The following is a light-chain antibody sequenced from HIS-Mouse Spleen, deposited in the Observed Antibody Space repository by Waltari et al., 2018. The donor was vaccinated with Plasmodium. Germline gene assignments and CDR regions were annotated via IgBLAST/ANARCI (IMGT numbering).Light chain of an antibody. Sequence: AIQLTQSPSSLSASVGDRVTIPCRASKGISSALAWYQQKPGKAPKLLIYDAASLESGVPSRFSGSESGTDFTLTISSLQPEDFATYYCQQFNSYPLTFGGGTKVEIK. CDR3: QQFNSYPLT. J-gene: IGKJ4*01. V-gene: IGKV1-13*02. CDR1: KGISSA. CDR2: DAA.